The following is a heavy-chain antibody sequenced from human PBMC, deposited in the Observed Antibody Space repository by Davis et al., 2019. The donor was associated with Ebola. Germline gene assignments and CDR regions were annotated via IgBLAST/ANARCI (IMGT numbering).Heavy chain of an antibody. D-gene: IGHD2-8*01. Sequence: ASVKVSCKVSGYTLAELSIHWVRQAPGKGLEWMGSFDPEDGEANYAQKFQGRVTMTEDTSTDTAYMELSSLRSEDTAVYYCASNQYCTNGVCYTRAYGMDVWGKGTTVTVSS. CDR1: GYTLAELS. CDR2: FDPEDGEA. J-gene: IGHJ6*04. CDR3: ASNQYCTNGVCYTRAYGMDV. V-gene: IGHV1-24*01.